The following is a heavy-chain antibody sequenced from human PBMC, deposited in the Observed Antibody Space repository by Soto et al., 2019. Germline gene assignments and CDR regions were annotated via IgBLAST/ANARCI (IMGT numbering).Heavy chain of an antibody. Sequence: GGSLRLSCAASGFTFSDYYMSWIRQAPGKGLEWVSYISFNGGTIYYADSVKGRFTISRDNVENSLYLQMNSLRAEDTAVYYCARESAMTTVTTAVAFDVWGQGTVVTV. CDR1: GFTFSDYY. V-gene: IGHV3-11*01. CDR2: ISFNGGTI. CDR3: ARESAMTTVTTAVAFDV. D-gene: IGHD4-4*01. J-gene: IGHJ3*01.